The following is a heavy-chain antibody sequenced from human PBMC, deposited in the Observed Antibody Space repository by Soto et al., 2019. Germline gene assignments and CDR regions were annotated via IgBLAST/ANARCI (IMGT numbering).Heavy chain of an antibody. J-gene: IGHJ4*02. CDR2: ISSSSSYT. CDR1: GFTFSDYY. D-gene: IGHD3-9*01. V-gene: IGHV3-11*06. CDR3: AKPQPRESQYFGSLSAPFHY. Sequence: PGGSLRLSCAASGFTFSDYYMSWIRQAPGKGLEWVSYISSSSSYTNYADSVKGRFTISRDNAKNSLYLQMNSLRAEDTAVYYCAKPQPRESQYFGSLSAPFHYWGQGTLVTVSS.